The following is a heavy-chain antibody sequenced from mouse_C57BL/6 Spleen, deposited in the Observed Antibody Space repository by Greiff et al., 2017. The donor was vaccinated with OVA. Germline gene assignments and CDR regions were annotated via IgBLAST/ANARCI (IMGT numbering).Heavy chain of an antibody. CDR1: GYTFTGYW. J-gene: IGHJ1*03. V-gene: IGHV1-9*01. D-gene: IGHD2-5*01. Sequence: VQLQQSGAELMKPGASVKLSCKATGYTFTGYWIEWVKQRPGHGLEWIGEILPGSGSTNYNEKFKGKATFTADTSSNTAYMQLSSLTTEDSAIYYCARRGDYSNYVPPYWYFDVWGTGTTVTVSS. CDR2: ILPGSGST. CDR3: ARRGDYSNYVPPYWYFDV.